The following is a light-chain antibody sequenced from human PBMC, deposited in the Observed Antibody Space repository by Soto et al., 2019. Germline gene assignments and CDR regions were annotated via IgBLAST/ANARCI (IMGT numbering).Light chain of an antibody. Sequence: AIRMTQSPSSFSASTGDRVPITCRASQGISSYLAWYQQKPGKAPKLLIYAESTLQSGVPSRFSGSGSGTDFTLTISCLQSEDFANYYCQQYYSYPPTFGQGTKVEIK. CDR3: QQYYSYPPT. CDR2: AES. J-gene: IGKJ1*01. CDR1: QGISSY. V-gene: IGKV1-8*01.